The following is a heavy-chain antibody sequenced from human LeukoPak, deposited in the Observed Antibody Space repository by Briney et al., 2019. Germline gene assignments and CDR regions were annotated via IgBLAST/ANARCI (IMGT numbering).Heavy chain of an antibody. D-gene: IGHD5-24*01. CDR3: VRATRDGYNFYFDY. J-gene: IGHJ4*02. V-gene: IGHV4-61*02. CDR2: IYTSGST. CDR1: GGSISSGSYY. Sequence: SETLSLTCTVSGGSISSGSYYWSWIRQPAGKGLEWIGRIYTSGSTNYNPSLKSRVTISVDTSKNQFCLKLSSVTAADTAVYYCVRATRDGYNFYFDYWGQGTLVTVSS.